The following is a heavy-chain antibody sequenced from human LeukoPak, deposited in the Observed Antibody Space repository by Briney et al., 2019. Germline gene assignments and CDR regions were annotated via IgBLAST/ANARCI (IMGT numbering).Heavy chain of an antibody. D-gene: IGHD6-19*01. V-gene: IGHV3-7*01. Sequence: PGGSLRLSCVATRFRISSYWMNWVLQAPGKGLEWVAYIKEDGSEKYYLSSVRGRFTISRDNAKNSLYLQMSGLRVEDTAVYFCASRRRQWLLLDAFDLWGQGTMVTVSS. CDR2: IKEDGSEK. CDR3: ASRRRQWLLLDAFDL. CDR1: RFRISSYW. J-gene: IGHJ3*01.